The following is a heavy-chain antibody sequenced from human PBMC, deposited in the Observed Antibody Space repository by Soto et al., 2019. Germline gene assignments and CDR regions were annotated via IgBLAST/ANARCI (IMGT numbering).Heavy chain of an antibody. Sequence: GGSLRPSCAAPGFTFSSYSMSWLRQAPAKGLGRVPAITFTGRSTYYADSVKGLFTSSRDNSKNTLYLQMISLRAEDTAVYYCARDRAPYSSSWYLFDYWGQGTLVIVSS. CDR3: ARDRAPYSSSWYLFDY. V-gene: IGHV3-23*01. CDR2: ITFTGRST. CDR1: GFTFSSYS. J-gene: IGHJ4*02. D-gene: IGHD6-13*01.